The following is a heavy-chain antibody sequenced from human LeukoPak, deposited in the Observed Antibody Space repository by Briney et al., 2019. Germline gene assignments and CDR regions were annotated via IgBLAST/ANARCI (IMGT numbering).Heavy chain of an antibody. V-gene: IGHV3-11*05. CDR3: TTDRVIFGTSFDF. CDR2: ISSSSSYT. J-gene: IGHJ4*02. D-gene: IGHD3-3*02. CDR1: GFTFSDYY. Sequence: GGSLRLSCAASGFTFSDYYMSWIRQAPGKGLEWVSYISSSSSYTNYADSVKGRFTISRDNAKNSLYLQMNSLRAEDTAAYYCTTDRVIFGTSFDFWGQGTLVTVSS.